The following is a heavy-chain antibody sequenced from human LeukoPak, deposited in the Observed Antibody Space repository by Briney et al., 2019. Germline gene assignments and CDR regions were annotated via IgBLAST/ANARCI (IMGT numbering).Heavy chain of an antibody. J-gene: IGHJ4*02. D-gene: IGHD1-26*01. V-gene: IGHV3-30*18. CDR3: AKGHQVGAFDY. Sequence: GGSLRLSCAASGFTFSSYGMHWVRQAPGKGLEWVAVISYDGSNKYYADSVKGRFTISRDNSKNTLYLQMNSLRAEDTAVYYCAKGHQVGAFDYWGQGTLVTVSS. CDR2: ISYDGSNK. CDR1: GFTFSSYG.